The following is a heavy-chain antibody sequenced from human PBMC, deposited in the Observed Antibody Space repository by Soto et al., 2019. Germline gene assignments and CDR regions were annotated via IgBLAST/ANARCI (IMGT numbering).Heavy chain of an antibody. V-gene: IGHV3-48*03. CDR3: ARENSVQAWLHHFDH. Sequence: GGSLRLSCEASGFSFSSFAMNWVRQAPGRGLEWVSYISDDGASIYYADSLKGRFTISRDNDKNSLSLQMNNLRAEDTAVYYCARENSVQAWLHHFDHWGLGTLVTVSS. J-gene: IGHJ4*02. CDR1: GFSFSSFA. CDR2: ISDDGASI. D-gene: IGHD5-18*01.